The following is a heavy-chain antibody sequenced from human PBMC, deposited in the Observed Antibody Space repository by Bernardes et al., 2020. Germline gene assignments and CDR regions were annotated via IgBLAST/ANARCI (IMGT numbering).Heavy chain of an antibody. CDR2: MSPISGET. J-gene: IGHJ4*02. Sequence: ASVKVSCKGSGYTFTSLDINWVRQATGQGLEWMGWMSPISGETGYAQRFQGRVSMTWDISIKTAYMELSSLESEDTAVYYCARGVDAGVDYWGQGTLVTVSS. V-gene: IGHV1-8*01. CDR1: GYTFTSLD. D-gene: IGHD3-10*01. CDR3: ARGVDAGVDY.